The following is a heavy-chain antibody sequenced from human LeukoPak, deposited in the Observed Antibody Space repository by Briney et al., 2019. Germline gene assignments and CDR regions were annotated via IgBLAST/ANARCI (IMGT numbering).Heavy chain of an antibody. Sequence: GASVKVSCKAAGYTFTSYGISWVRQDPGQGLEWMGWISAYNGNTNYAQKLQGRVTMTTDTSTSTAYMELRSLRSDDTAVYYCARGPTLYYDSSGYSDYWGQGTQVTVSS. D-gene: IGHD3-22*01. J-gene: IGHJ4*02. CDR2: ISAYNGNT. V-gene: IGHV1-18*01. CDR3: ARGPTLYYDSSGYSDY. CDR1: GYTFTSYG.